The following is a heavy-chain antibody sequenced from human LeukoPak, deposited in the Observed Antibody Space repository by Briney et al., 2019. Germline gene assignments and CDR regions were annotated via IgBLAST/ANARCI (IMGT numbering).Heavy chain of an antibody. V-gene: IGHV4-59*08. CDR3: ARGYGDYVFDY. D-gene: IGHD4-17*01. CDR1: GGSISSYY. J-gene: IGHJ4*02. CDR2: IYYSGST. Sequence: SETLSLTCTVSGGSISSYYWSWIRQPPGKGLEWIGYIYYSGSTNYNPSLKSRVTISVDTSKNQFSLKLSSVTAADTAVYYCARGYGDYVFDYWGQGTLVTVSS.